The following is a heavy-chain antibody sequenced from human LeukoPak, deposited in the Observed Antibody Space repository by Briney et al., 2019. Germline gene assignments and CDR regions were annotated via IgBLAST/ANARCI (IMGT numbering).Heavy chain of an antibody. D-gene: IGHD3-3*01. CDR3: PMFGVVLHSPDVLDL. CDR2: INHKGNT. V-gene: IGHV4-34*06. J-gene: IGHJ3*01. Sequence: SETLSLACGVYGASFSGYYWTWIRQSPGKGLEWIGDINHKGNTTYIKSLKSRVTISLDTSKNQVSLKLASMTPADTAVYYCPMFGVVLHSPDVLDLWGQGTTVTVS. CDR1: GASFSGYY.